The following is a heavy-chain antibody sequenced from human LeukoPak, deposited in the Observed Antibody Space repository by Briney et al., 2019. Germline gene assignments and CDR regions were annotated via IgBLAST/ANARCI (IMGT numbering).Heavy chain of an antibody. Sequence: ASVTVSCKASGYTFTSYDINWVRQAAGQGLEWMGWMNPNSGNTVYAQKFQGRVTMTRNTSISTAYMELSSLRSEDAAVYYCASGYSGYDLDYWGQGTLVTVSS. D-gene: IGHD5-12*01. CDR1: GYTFTSYD. CDR2: MNPNSGNT. CDR3: ASGYSGYDLDY. J-gene: IGHJ4*02. V-gene: IGHV1-8*01.